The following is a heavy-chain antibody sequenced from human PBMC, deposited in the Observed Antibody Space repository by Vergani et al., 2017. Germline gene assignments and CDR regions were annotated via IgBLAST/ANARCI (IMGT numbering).Heavy chain of an antibody. CDR2: IYHSGST. V-gene: IGHV4-4*02. J-gene: IGHJ6*02. Sequence: QVQLQQWGPGLVTPSGTLSLTCAVYGGSISSDNWWNWVRQAPGKGLQWIGEIYHSGSTNYNPSLKSRVTISVDKSKNQFSLKLSSVTAADTAVYYCARFLTGTTIYYYYGMDVWGQGTTVTVSS. CDR3: ARFLTGTTIYYYYGMDV. D-gene: IGHD1-20*01. CDR1: GGSISSDNW.